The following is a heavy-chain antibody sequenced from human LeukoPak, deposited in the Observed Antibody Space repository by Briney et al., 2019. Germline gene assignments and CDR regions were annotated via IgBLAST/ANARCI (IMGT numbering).Heavy chain of an antibody. Sequence: SETLSLTCAVSGYSISSSNWWGWIRQPPGKGLEWIGYIYYSGSVYYNPSLKSRVTMSVDTSKNQFSLKLSSVTAVDTAVYYCARTMSSSHTVYGMDVWGQGTTVTVSS. D-gene: IGHD2-2*02. CDR1: GYSISSSNW. V-gene: IGHV4-28*05. J-gene: IGHJ6*02. CDR3: ARTMSSSHTVYGMDV. CDR2: IYYSGSV.